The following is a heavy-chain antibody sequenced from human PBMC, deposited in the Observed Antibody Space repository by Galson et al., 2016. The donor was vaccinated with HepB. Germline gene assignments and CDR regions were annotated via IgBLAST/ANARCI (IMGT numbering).Heavy chain of an antibody. D-gene: IGHD3-16*02. CDR1: GFSFSTYA. CDR2: IGGSGDNT. J-gene: IGHJ4*02. CDR3: AKDLLSDYVWGSYRFQD. V-gene: IGHV3-23*01. Sequence: SLRLSCAVSGFSFSTYAMSWVRQAPGKGLVWVSTIGGSGDNTYYADSVKGRFTISRDNSMNTLYLQMNSPRAEDTAVYYFAKDLLSDYVWGSYRFQDWGQGAPVTVSS.